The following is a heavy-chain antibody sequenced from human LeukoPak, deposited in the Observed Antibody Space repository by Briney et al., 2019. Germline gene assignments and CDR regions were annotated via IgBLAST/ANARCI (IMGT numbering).Heavy chain of an antibody. CDR3: ARGRFGVVIISYFDY. V-gene: IGHV1-69*05. CDR1: GGTFSSYA. D-gene: IGHD3-3*01. CDR2: IIPIFGTA. Sequence: GASVKVSCKASGGTFSSYAISWVRQAPGQGLEWMGGIIPIFGTANYAQKSQGRVTITTDESTSTAYMELSSLRSEDTAVYYCARGRFGVVIISYFDYWGQGTLVTVSS. J-gene: IGHJ4*02.